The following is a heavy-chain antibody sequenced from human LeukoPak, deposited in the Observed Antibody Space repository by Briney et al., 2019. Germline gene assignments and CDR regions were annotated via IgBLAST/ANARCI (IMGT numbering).Heavy chain of an antibody. CDR3: ASCKANYYDSSGYYARY. Sequence: SVKVSCKASGYTFTSYDINWVRQAPGQGLEWMGGIIPIFGTANYAQKFQGRVTITADESTSTAYMELSSLRSEDTAVYYCASCKANYYDSSGYYARYWGQGTLVTVSS. V-gene: IGHV1-69*13. CDR1: GYTFTSYD. J-gene: IGHJ4*02. D-gene: IGHD3-22*01. CDR2: IIPIFGTA.